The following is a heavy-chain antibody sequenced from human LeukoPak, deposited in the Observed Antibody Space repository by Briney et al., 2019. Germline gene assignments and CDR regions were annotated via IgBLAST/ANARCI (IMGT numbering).Heavy chain of an antibody. CDR2: IIPILGIA. V-gene: IGHV1-69*02. CDR1: GGTFISST. J-gene: IGHJ3*02. D-gene: IGHD2-2*01. Sequence: SVKVSCKASGGTFISSTISWVRQAPGQGLEWMGRIIPILGIANYAQKFQGRVTITADKSTSTAYMELSSLRSEDTAVYYCASPRALYCSSTSCQTANGAFDIWGQGTMVTVSS. CDR3: ASPRALYCSSTSCQTANGAFDI.